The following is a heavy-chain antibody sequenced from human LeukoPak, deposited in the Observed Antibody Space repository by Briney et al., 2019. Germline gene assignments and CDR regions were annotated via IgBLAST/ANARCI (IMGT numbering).Heavy chain of an antibody. J-gene: IGHJ4*02. Sequence: ASVKVSCKASGYTFTSYGISWVRQAPGQGLEWMGRIIPILGIANYAQKFQGRVTITADKSTSTAYMELSSLRSEDTAVYYCARDLDSGYYYDSSGNCWGQGTLVTVSS. V-gene: IGHV1-69*04. D-gene: IGHD3-22*01. CDR1: GYTFTSYG. CDR3: ARDLDSGYYYDSSGNC. CDR2: IIPILGIA.